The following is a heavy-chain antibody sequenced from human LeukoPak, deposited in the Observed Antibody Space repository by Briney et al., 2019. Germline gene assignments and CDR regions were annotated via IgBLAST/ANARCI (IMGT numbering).Heavy chain of an antibody. V-gene: IGHV1-69*01. D-gene: IGHD4-17*01. J-gene: IGHJ4*02. CDR3: ARGYDIGDYVPYNY. CDR2: IIPILGSA. CDR1: GGTLTSHT. Sequence: ASVKVSCKPSGGTLTSHTFTWVRRAPGKGLEWMGGIIPILGSANYAKKFQGRATNSADESTGTFYMELRNLTPEDTAVYYCARGYDIGDYVPYNYWGQGTLVTVSS.